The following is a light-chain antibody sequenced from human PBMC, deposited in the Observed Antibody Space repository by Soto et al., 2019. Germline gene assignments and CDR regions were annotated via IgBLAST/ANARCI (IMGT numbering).Light chain of an antibody. CDR3: QQYYRIPPT. V-gene: IGKV4-1*01. J-gene: IGKJ1*01. Sequence: DIAMTQSPDSLAVSLGERATIHCKSSQSVLHTPINRNYLAWYQQHAGHPPKLLFYWASTRESGVPDRFSASGSGTDFTLTLNSLQAEDVAVYHCQQYYRIPPTFGQGTKVAIK. CDR2: WAS. CDR1: QSVLHTPINRNY.